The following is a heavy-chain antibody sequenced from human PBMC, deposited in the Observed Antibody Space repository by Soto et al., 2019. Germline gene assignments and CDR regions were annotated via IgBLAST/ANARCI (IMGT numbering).Heavy chain of an antibody. D-gene: IGHD3-3*01. V-gene: IGHV3-33*01. Sequence: QVQLLESEGGVVQPGRSLRLSCAASGFTFSSYGMHWVSQAPGKGLEWVAVIWYDGSNKYYADSVKGRFTISRDNSKNTLYLQMNSLRAEDTAVYYCARVEIFGVVPDYWGQGTLVTVSS. CDR3: ARVEIFGVVPDY. CDR2: IWYDGSNK. CDR1: GFTFSSYG. J-gene: IGHJ4*02.